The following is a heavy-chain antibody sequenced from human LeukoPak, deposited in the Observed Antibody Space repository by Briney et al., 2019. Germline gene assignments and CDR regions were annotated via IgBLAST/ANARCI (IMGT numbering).Heavy chain of an antibody. CDR3: ARLYYYASGYYYMDV. D-gene: IGHD3-10*01. Sequence: PGGSLRLSCAASGFTFSDYYMSWIRQAPGKGLEWVSYISSSGSMIYYAGSVKGRFTISRDNAKNSLYLQINSLRAEDTAVYYCARLYYYASGYYYMDVWGKGTTVTVSS. J-gene: IGHJ6*03. CDR1: GFTFSDYY. CDR2: ISSSGSMI. V-gene: IGHV3-11*04.